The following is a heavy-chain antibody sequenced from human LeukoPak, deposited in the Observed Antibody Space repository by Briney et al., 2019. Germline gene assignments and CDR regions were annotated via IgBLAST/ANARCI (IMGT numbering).Heavy chain of an antibody. CDR3: AREGRLVIVNAFDI. CDR2: INWNGGST. V-gene: IGHV3-20*04. CDR1: GFTFDDYG. J-gene: IGHJ3*02. D-gene: IGHD3-9*01. Sequence: PGGSLRLSCAASGFTFDDYGMSWVRQAPGKGLDWVSGINWNGGSTGYADSVKGRFTISRDNAKNSLYLQMNSLRAEDTALYYCAREGRLVIVNAFDIWGLGTMVTVSS.